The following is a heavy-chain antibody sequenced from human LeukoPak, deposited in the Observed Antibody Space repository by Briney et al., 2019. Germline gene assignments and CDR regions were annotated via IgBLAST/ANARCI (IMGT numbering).Heavy chain of an antibody. J-gene: IGHJ4*02. V-gene: IGHV4-61*02. CDR2: IYTSGST. D-gene: IGHD1-14*01. Sequence: PSQTLSLTCTVSGGSISSGSYYWSWIRQPAGKGLEWIGRIYTSGSTNYNPSLKSRVTISVDTSKNQFSLKLSSVTAADTAVYYCARERYGYYFDYWGQGTLVTVSS. CDR1: GGSISSGSYY. CDR3: ARERYGYYFDY.